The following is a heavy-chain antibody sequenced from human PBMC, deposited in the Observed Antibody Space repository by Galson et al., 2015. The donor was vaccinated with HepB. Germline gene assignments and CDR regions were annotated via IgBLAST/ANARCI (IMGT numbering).Heavy chain of an antibody. V-gene: IGHV3-72*01. CDR1: GFSFSDHY. CDR3: AKGYCTGGSCYSGDY. CDR2: TRNKANSYTT. D-gene: IGHD2-15*01. J-gene: IGHJ4*02. Sequence: SLRLSCAASGFSFSDHYMDWVRQAPGKGLEWVGRTRNKANSYTTEYAASVKGRFTISRDDLKNSLYLRMNSLKTEDTAVYYCAKGYCTGGSCYSGDYWGQGTLVTVSS.